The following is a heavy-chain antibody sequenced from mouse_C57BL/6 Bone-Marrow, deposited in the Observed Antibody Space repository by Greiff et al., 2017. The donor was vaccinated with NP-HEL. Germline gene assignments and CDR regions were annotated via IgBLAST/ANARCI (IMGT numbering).Heavy chain of an antibody. Sequence: VQLQQSGAELVRPGASVELSCKASGYTFTDYYINWVKQRPGQGLEWIARIYPGSGNTYYNEKFKGKATLTAEKSSSTAYMQLSSLTSEDSAVYFCARISSGYGYFDDWGQGTTLTVSS. CDR3: ARISSGYGYFDD. J-gene: IGHJ2*01. CDR2: IYPGSGNT. CDR1: GYTFTDYY. V-gene: IGHV1-76*01. D-gene: IGHD3-2*02.